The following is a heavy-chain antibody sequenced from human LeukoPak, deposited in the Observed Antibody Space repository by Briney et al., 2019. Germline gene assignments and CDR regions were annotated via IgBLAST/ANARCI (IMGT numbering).Heavy chain of an antibody. CDR2: ISSSNSHI. J-gene: IGHJ4*02. CDR1: GFTFSSYG. D-gene: IGHD2-2*01. V-gene: IGHV3-21*01. Sequence: GGSLRLSCAASGFTFSSYGMNWVRQAPGKGLEWVSSISSSNSHIYYADSVKGRVTISRDNDKNSLYLQMNSLRAEDTAVYYCARAYCSSTSRNYYFDYWGQGTLVTVSS. CDR3: ARAYCSSTSRNYYFDY.